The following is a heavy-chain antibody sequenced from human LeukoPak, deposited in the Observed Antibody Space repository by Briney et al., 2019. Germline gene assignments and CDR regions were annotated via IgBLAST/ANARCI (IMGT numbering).Heavy chain of an antibody. CDR3: ARSGTVVVAAPDSWFDP. Sequence: ASVTVSCKASGYTFTSYYMHWVRQAPGQGLEWMGIINPSGGSTSYAQKFQGRVTMTRDMSTSTVYMELSSLRSEDTAVYYCARSGTVVVAAPDSWFDPWGQGTLVTVSS. CDR1: GYTFTSYY. J-gene: IGHJ5*02. D-gene: IGHD2-15*01. CDR2: INPSGGST. V-gene: IGHV1-46*01.